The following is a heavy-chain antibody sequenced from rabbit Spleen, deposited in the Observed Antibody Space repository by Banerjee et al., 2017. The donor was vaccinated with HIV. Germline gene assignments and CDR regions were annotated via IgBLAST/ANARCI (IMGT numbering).Heavy chain of an antibody. V-gene: IGHV1S45*01. CDR3: ARLMTYGYAGFGYATLDWLDL. CDR1: GFSFSRDSY. CDR2: IYAGYIGST. J-gene: IGHJ5*01. Sequence: QEQLEESGGDLVKPEGSLTLTCTASGFSFSRDSYMCWVRQAPGKGLEWIACIYAGYIGSTYYASWAKGRFTISKTSSTTVTLQMTSLTVADTATYFCARLMTYGYAGFGYATLDWLDLWGQGTLVTVS. D-gene: IGHD6-1*01.